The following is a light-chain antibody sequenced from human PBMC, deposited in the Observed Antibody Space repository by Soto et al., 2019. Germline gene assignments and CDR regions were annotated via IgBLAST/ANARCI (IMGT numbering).Light chain of an antibody. J-gene: IGLJ2*01. V-gene: IGLV1-40*01. CDR1: SSNIGAGYD. CDR3: QSYDSSLSGLL. CDR2: GNS. Sequence: QSVLTQPPSVSGAPGQRVTISCTGSSSNIGAGYDVHWYQQLPGTAPKLLIYGNSNRPSGVPDRFSGSKSGTSASLAITGLQADDQADYQCQSYDSSLSGLLFGGGTQLTVL.